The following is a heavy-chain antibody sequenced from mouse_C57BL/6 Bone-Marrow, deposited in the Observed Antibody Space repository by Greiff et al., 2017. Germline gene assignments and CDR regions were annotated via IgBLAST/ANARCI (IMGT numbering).Heavy chain of an antibody. J-gene: IGHJ1*03. CDR2: IRSGSSTI. Sequence: EVQLVEPGGGLVKPGGSLKLSCAASGFTFSDYGMHWVRPAPETGLEWVAYIRSGSSTIYYADTVKGRFTISRDNAKSTLFLQMTSLRSEDTAMYYCARDGYYYYWYFDVWGTGTTVTVSS. CDR3: ARDGYYYYWYFDV. V-gene: IGHV5-17*01. D-gene: IGHD2-3*01. CDR1: GFTFSDYG.